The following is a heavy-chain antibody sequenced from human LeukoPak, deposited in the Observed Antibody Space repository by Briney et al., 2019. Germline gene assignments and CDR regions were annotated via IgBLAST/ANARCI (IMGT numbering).Heavy chain of an antibody. Sequence: ASVKVSCKASGYTFTSYGISWVRQAPGQGLEWMGWISAYNGNTNYAQKLQGRVTMTTDTSTSTAYMELRSLRSDDTAVYYCARDASIAAAGLFDSWGQGTLVTVSS. D-gene: IGHD6-13*01. V-gene: IGHV1-18*04. CDR3: ARDASIAAAGLFDS. CDR2: ISAYNGNT. CDR1: GYTFTSYG. J-gene: IGHJ5*01.